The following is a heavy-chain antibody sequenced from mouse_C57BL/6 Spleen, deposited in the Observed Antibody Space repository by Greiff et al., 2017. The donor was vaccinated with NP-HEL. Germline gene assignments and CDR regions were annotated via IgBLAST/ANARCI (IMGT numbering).Heavy chain of an antibody. D-gene: IGHD1-1*01. CDR3: ARINKIVATYFDY. CDR1: GYTFTSYW. CDR2: TNPTNGRT. Sequence: QVQLQQSGAELVKAGASVKMSCKASGYTFTSYWMHWVKQRLGQGLEWFAETNPTNGRTYYNEKFKSKATLTVDKSSSTAYMLLSGPTFEDSAVYYCARINKIVATYFDYCGQGTTLTVSS. V-gene: IGHV1S81*02. J-gene: IGHJ2*01.